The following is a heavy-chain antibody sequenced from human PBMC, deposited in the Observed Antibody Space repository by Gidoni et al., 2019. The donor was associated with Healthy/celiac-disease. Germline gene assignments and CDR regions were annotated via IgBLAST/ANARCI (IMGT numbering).Heavy chain of an antibody. J-gene: IGHJ4*02. V-gene: IGHV1-2*02. CDR2: INPNSGGT. Sequence: QVQLVQSGAEVKKPGASVKVSCKASGYTFTGYYMHWVRQAPGQGLEWMGWINPNSGGTSYAQKFQGRVTMTRDTSISTAYMELSRLRSDDTAVYYCARTHHRGYSGYVGYWGQGTLVTVSS. D-gene: IGHD5-12*01. CDR1: GYTFTGYY. CDR3: ARTHHRGYSGYVGY.